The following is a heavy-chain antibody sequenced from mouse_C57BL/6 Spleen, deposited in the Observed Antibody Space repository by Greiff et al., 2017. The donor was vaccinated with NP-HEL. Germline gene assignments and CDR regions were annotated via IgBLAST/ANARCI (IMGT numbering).Heavy chain of an antibody. V-gene: IGHV3-6*01. D-gene: IGHD2-3*01. J-gene: IGHJ4*01. CDR1: GYSITSCYY. CDR3: ARNGYYKGDAMDY. CDR2: ISYDGSN. Sequence: EVQLQESGPGLVKPSQSLSLTCSVTGYSITSCYYWYWIRQFPGNQLEWMGYISYDGSNNYNPSLKNRISITRDTSKNQFFLKLNSVTTEDTATYYCARNGYYKGDAMDYWGQGTSVTVSS.